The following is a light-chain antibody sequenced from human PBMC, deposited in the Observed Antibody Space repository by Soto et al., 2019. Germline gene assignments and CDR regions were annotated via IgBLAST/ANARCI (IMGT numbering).Light chain of an antibody. V-gene: IGKV3-15*01. J-gene: IGKJ2*01. Sequence: EIVMTQSPVTLSVPPGERATLSCRASQSVRSSLAWFQQRPGQAPRLLIYDASTRATGFPARFSGSGSGTEFTLTISRLQSEDFAVYYCQQYSHWPQTFGQGTKVDIK. CDR2: DAS. CDR3: QQYSHWPQT. CDR1: QSVRSS.